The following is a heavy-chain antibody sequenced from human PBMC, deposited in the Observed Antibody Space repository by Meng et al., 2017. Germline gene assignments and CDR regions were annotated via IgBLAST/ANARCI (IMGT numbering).Heavy chain of an antibody. CDR3: ARDNEGDFDWLLSFDY. V-gene: IGHV1-18*01. CDR1: GYTCGRYD. D-gene: IGHD3-9*01. Sequence: QVQHVQSGGLVNNPWGSEKVAWKVCGYTCGRYDISWLRQAPGQVLEWRVWISAYNDNTNYAQELQGRVTMTTDTSACTAYMDLRSLRSDDTAVYYCARDNEGDFDWLLSFDYWGQGTLVTVSS. J-gene: IGHJ4*02. CDR2: ISAYNDNT.